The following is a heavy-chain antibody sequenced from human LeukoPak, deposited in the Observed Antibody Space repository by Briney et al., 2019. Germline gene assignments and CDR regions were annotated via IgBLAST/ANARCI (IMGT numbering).Heavy chain of an antibody. J-gene: IGHJ6*03. CDR2: INYSGST. V-gene: IGHV4-39*07. CDR3: ARGYCSGGSCYSSYYYSYMDV. Sequence: WVRQAPGKGLEWIGSINYSGSTYYNPSLKSRVTISVDRSKNQFSLKLSSVTAADTAVYYCARGYCSGGSCYSSYYYSYMDVWGKGTTVTVSS. D-gene: IGHD2-15*01.